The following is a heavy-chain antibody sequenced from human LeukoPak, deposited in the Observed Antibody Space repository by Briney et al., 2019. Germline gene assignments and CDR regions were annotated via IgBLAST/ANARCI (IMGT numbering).Heavy chain of an antibody. CDR3: ARGHCSSAGCLPYMDV. J-gene: IGHJ6*03. CDR2: IHPGDSDS. V-gene: IGHV5-51*01. D-gene: IGHD2-2*01. CDR1: GYSFTNYW. Sequence: GESLEISCKGSGYSFTNYWIVWVRQMPGKGLEWMGFIHPGDSDSRYSQSFQGHVSTSADKSVTTAYLQWSSLKASDTAMYYCARGHCSSAGCLPYMDVWGKGTTVTVSS.